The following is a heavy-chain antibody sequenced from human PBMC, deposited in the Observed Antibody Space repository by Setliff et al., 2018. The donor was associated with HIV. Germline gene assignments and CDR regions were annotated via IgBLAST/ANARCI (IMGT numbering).Heavy chain of an antibody. Sequence: GASVKVSCKASGDTFSNYAISWVRQAPGQGLEWMGGIIPIFGTANYAQKFEGRVTTTADESTSTAYMEVNSLRFEDTAVYYCARVFYDSAGSYSLDYWGQETLVTVSS. CDR3: ARVFYDSAGSYSLDY. CDR2: IIPIFGTA. J-gene: IGHJ4*01. D-gene: IGHD3-10*01. CDR1: GDTFSNYA. V-gene: IGHV1-69*13.